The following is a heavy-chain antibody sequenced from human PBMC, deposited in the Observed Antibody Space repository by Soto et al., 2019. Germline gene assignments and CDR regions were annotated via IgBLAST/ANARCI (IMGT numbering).Heavy chain of an antibody. CDR3: ARDRKWSYSSGTFDY. CDR1: GFTFSSYA. J-gene: IGHJ4*02. CDR2: ISYDGSNK. V-gene: IGHV3-30-3*01. Sequence: GRSLRLSCAASGFTFSSYAMHWVRQAPGKGLEWVAVISYDGSNKYYADSVKGRFTISRDNSKNTLYLQMNSLRAEDTAVYYCARDRKWSYSSGTFDYWGQGTLVTVSS. D-gene: IGHD6-19*01.